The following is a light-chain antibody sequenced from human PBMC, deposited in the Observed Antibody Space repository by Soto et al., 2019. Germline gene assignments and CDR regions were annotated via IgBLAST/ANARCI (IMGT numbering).Light chain of an antibody. J-gene: IGKJ1*01. CDR1: QSISIW. V-gene: IGKV1-5*03. Sequence: DIQMTQSPTTLSASVGDRVTITCRASQSISIWLAWYQQKPGKAPKILIYETSSLESGVPSRFSGSGSGTEFTLTITSLQPDDFATYYCQQYNNYPQAFGQGTKVDIK. CDR3: QQYNNYPQA. CDR2: ETS.